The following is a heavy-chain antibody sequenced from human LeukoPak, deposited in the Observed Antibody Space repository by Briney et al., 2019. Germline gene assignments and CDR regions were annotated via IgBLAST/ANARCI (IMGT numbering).Heavy chain of an antibody. V-gene: IGHV3-30*04. D-gene: IGHD4-17*01. Sequence: GGSLRLSCAASGFTFSSYAMHWVRQAPGKGLEWVAVISYDGSNKYYADSVKGRFTISRDNSKHTLYLQMNSLRAEDTAVYYCARESHGDYVFDYWGQGTLVTVSS. CDR3: ARESHGDYVFDY. CDR1: GFTFSSYA. J-gene: IGHJ4*02. CDR2: ISYDGSNK.